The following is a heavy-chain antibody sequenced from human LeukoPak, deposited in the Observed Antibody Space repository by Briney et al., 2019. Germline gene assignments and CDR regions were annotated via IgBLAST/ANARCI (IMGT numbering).Heavy chain of an antibody. J-gene: IGHJ5*02. CDR1: GYTFTGYY. Sequence: ASVKVSCKASGYTFTGYYMHWVRQAPGQGLEWMGRINPNSGGTNYAQKFQGRVTMTRDTSISTAYMELSRLRSDDTAVYYCARDLVSSGWDDYYNWFDPWGQGTLVTVSS. CDR2: INPNSGGT. CDR3: ARDLVSSGWDDYYNWFDP. D-gene: IGHD6-19*01. V-gene: IGHV1-2*06.